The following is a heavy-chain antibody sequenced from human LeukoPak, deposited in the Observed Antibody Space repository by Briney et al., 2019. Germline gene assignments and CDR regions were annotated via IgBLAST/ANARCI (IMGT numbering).Heavy chain of an antibody. CDR3: ARTPPGRVYWYFDL. D-gene: IGHD2-8*01. V-gene: IGHV4-38-2*02. J-gene: IGHJ2*01. Sequence: SETLSLTCTVSGHSISNSISSGYYWGWIRQPPGKGLEWMGSIYPSGTTHYNPSLTSRLIISLDTSKNQFSLKLTSVTAADTAVYYCARTPPGRVYWYFDLWGRGTLVTVSS. CDR1: GHSISNSISSGYY. CDR2: IYPSGTT.